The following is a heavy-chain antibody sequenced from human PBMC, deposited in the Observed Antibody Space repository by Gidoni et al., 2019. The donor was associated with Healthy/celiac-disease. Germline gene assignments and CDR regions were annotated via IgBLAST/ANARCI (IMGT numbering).Heavy chain of an antibody. CDR3: AKYCGGDCYSYNWFDP. J-gene: IGHJ5*02. CDR1: GGSISSSSYY. D-gene: IGHD2-21*02. Sequence: QLQLQESVPGLVKPSETLSLTCTVSGGSISSSSYYWGWIRQPPGKGLEWIGSLYYSGSTYYNPSLKSRVTISVDTSKNQFSLKLSSVTSADTAVYYCAKYCGGDCYSYNWFDPWGQGTLVTVSS. V-gene: IGHV4-39*01. CDR2: LYYSGST.